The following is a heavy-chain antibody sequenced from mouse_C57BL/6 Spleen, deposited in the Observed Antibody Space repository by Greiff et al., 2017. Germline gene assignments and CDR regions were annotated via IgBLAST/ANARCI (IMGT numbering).Heavy chain of an antibody. D-gene: IGHD2-1*01. CDR3: TRREGNYFYYAMDY. CDR1: GYTFTDYE. CDR2: IDPETGGT. V-gene: IGHV1-15*01. Sequence: QVQLQQSGAELVRPGASVTLSCKASGYTFTDYEMHWVKQTPVHGLEWIGAIDPETGGTAYNQKFKGKAILTADKSSSTAYMELRSLTSEDSAVYYCTRREGNYFYYAMDYWGQGTSVTVSS. J-gene: IGHJ4*01.